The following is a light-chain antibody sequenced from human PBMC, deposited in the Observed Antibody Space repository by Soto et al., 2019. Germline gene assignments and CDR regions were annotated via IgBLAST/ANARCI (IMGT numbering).Light chain of an antibody. V-gene: IGLV2-14*01. CDR2: EVS. Sequence: QSVLTQPASVSGSPGQSITISCTGTSSDVGGYNYVSWYQQHPGKAPKLMIYEVSNRPSGVSNRFSGSKSGNTASPTISGLQAEDEADYYCSSYTRSSSLVFGTGTKLTVL. CDR1: SSDVGGYNY. J-gene: IGLJ1*01. CDR3: SSYTRSSSLV.